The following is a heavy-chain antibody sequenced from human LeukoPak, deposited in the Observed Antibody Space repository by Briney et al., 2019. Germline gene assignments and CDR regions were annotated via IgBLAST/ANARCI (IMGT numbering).Heavy chain of an antibody. V-gene: IGHV4-38-2*02. CDR3: ARDYSEGDYYYNYYMDV. CDR1: GYSLSTSYY. CDR2: IYHSGNT. D-gene: IGHD1-26*01. J-gene: IGHJ6*03. Sequence: SETLSLTRTVSGYSLSTSYYWGWIRQPPGKGLEWIGRIYHSGNTYYNPSLRSRVTVSVDTSKNQFSLKLSSVTAADTAVYYCARDYSEGDYYYNYYMDVWGKGTTVTISS.